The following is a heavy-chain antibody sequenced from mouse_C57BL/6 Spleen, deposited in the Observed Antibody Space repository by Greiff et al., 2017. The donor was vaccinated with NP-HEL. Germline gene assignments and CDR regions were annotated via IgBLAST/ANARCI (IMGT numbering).Heavy chain of an antibody. V-gene: IGHV3-6*01. CDR3: ARRNYYGPYAMDY. D-gene: IGHD1-1*01. CDR2: ISYDGSN. CDR1: GYSITSGYY. J-gene: IGHJ4*01. Sequence: VQLKESGPGLVKPSQSLSLTCSVTGYSITSGYYWNWIRQFPGNKLEWMGYISYDGSNNYNPSLKNRISITRDTSKNQFFLKLNSVTTEDTATYYCARRNYYGPYAMDYWGQGTSVTVSS.